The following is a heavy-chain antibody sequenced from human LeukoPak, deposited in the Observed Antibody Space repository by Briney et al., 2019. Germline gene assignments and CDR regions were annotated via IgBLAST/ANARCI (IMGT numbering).Heavy chain of an antibody. V-gene: IGHV4-59*01. Sequence: PSETLSLTCTVSGGSISSYYWSWIRQRPGKGGEGIGYIYYSGSTNYNPSLKSRVTISVDTSKNQFSLKLSSVTAADTAVYYCARDQAGSYYDFWSGYYTGWAFDIWGQGTMVTVSS. CDR1: GGSISSYY. CDR2: IYYSGST. J-gene: IGHJ3*02. CDR3: ARDQAGSYYDFWSGYYTGWAFDI. D-gene: IGHD3-3*01.